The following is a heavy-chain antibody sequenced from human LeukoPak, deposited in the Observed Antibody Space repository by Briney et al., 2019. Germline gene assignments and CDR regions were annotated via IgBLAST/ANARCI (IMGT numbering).Heavy chain of an antibody. D-gene: IGHD3-9*01. Sequence: APVKVSCKASGGTFSSYAISWVRQAPGQGLEWMGGIIPIFGTANYAQKFQGRVTITADESTGTAYMELSSLRSEDTAVYYCARGLPLTGYYFDYWGQGTLVTVSS. CDR2: IIPIFGTA. CDR1: GGTFSSYA. V-gene: IGHV1-69*13. CDR3: ARGLPLTGYYFDY. J-gene: IGHJ4*02.